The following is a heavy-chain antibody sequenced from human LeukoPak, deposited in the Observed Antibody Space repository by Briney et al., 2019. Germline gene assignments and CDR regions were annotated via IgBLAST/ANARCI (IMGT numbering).Heavy chain of an antibody. Sequence: SETLSLTCTVSGGSISSYYWSWIRQPPGKGLEWIGYIYYSGSTNYNPTLKSRVTISVDTSKNQFSLKLSSVTAADTAVYYCARAGELSYYYDSSGYSLDAFEIWGQGTMVTASS. V-gene: IGHV4-59*01. D-gene: IGHD3-22*01. J-gene: IGHJ3*02. CDR3: ARAGELSYYYDSSGYSLDAFEI. CDR1: GGSISSYY. CDR2: IYYSGST.